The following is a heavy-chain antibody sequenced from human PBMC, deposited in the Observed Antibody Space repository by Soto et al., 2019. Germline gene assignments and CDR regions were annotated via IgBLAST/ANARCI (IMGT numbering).Heavy chain of an antibody. D-gene: IGHD3-3*01. CDR3: ARGAIFGVVINYYYYYGMDV. V-gene: IGHV1-69*01. Sequence: QVQLVQSGAEVKKPGSSVKVSCKASGGTFSSYAFSWVRQAPGQGLEWMGGIIPIFDTVNYAQKFQGRVTITADESSSTVSMELSRLRSEDTAVYYCARGAIFGVVINYYYYYGMDVWGQGTTVTVSS. CDR2: IIPIFDTV. J-gene: IGHJ6*02. CDR1: GGTFSSYA.